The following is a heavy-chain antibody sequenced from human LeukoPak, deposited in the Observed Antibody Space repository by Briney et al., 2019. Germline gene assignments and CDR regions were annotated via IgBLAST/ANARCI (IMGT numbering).Heavy chain of an antibody. V-gene: IGHV3-7*01. CDR2: IKQGGSEK. CDR3: ARPDYDSSGCVDY. D-gene: IGHD3-22*01. Sequence: GGSLRLSCAASGFTFSSYWMSWVRQAPGKGLEWVANIKQGGSEKYYVDSVKGRFTISRDSAKNSLYLQMNSLRAEDTAVYYCARPDYDSSGCVDYWGQGTLVTVSS. CDR1: GFTFSSYW. J-gene: IGHJ4*02.